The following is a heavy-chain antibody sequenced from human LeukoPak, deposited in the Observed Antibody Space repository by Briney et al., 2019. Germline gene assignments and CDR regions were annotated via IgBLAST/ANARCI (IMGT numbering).Heavy chain of an antibody. D-gene: IGHD3-22*01. J-gene: IGHJ4*02. CDR2: ISGSGGST. CDR3: AKDHDYYDSSGYYPTFDY. V-gene: IGHV3-23*01. Sequence: GGSLRLSCAASGFTFNTWMHWVRQAPGKGLEWVSAISGSGGSTYYADSVKGRFTISRDNSKNTLYLQMNSLRAEDTAVYYCAKDHDYYDSSGYYPTFDYWGQGTLVTVSS. CDR1: GFTFNTW.